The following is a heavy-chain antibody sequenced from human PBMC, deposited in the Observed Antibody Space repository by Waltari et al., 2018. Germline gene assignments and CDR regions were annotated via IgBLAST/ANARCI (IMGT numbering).Heavy chain of an antibody. J-gene: IGHJ6*02. CDR3: ARAQFLKEGPVRGYYYYGVDV. V-gene: IGHV3-74*01. D-gene: IGHD3-10*01. Sequence: DEQLVESGGGLVQPGGSLRLSCAVSGFTLSDYWIHWVRQVQGKGLVWVSRINTDGRRRGYAGFAKGRFTISRDNSMNTAYLQMNSLRAEDTAIYFCARAQFLKEGPVRGYYYYGVDVWGLGTTVIVSS. CDR1: GFTLSDYW. CDR2: INTDGRRR.